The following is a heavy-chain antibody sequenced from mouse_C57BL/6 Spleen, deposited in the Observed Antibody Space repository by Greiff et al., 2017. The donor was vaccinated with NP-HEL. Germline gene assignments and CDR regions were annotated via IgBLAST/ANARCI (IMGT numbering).Heavy chain of an antibody. CDR2: IYPGSGNT. V-gene: IGHV1-66*01. Sequence: VKLMESGPELVKPGASVKISCKASGYSFTSYYIHWVKQRPGQGLEWIGWIYPGSGNTKYNEKFKGKATLTADTSSSTAYMQLSSLTSEDSAVYYCARDGVSTTVVASPSFAYWGQGTLVTVSA. D-gene: IGHD1-1*01. CDR3: ARDGVSTTVVASPSFAY. CDR1: GYSFTSYY. J-gene: IGHJ3*01.